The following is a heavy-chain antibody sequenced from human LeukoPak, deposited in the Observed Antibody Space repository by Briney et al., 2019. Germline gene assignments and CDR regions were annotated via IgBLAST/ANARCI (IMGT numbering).Heavy chain of an antibody. Sequence: VILSLTCTVSGGSITSGSDYWGWIREPLGKGVEWIGRIHYSGSTYYNPSLKSRVTISVETSNKLFSLKLSSVTAADTAVYNCASVSCSGGARPFGSWFAPSSEGTLVTVSP. D-gene: IGHD2-15*01. J-gene: IGHJ5*02. CDR1: GGSITSGSDY. CDR2: IHYSGST. V-gene: IGHV4-39*02. CDR3: ASVSCSGGARPFGSWFAP.